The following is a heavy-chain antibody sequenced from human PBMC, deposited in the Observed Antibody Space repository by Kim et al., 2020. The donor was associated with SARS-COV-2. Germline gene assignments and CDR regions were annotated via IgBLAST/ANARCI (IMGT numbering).Heavy chain of an antibody. V-gene: IGHV3-30*18. D-gene: IGHD1-26*01. CDR2: ISYDGSKK. J-gene: IGHJ4*02. Sequence: GGSLRLSCAASGFSFNTYGMHWVRQSPGKGLEWVAVISYDGSKKYYVDSVKGRITISRDNSKNKLYLQMNSLRIEDTAVYYCAKSFSGGYFGYDYWGQGTRVTVS. CDR3: AKSFSGGYFGYDY. CDR1: GFSFNTYG.